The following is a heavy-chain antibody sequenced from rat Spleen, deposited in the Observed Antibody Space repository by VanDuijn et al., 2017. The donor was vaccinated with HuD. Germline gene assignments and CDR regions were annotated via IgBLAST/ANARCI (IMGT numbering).Heavy chain of an antibody. Sequence: EVQLMESGGGLVQPGRSLKLSCAASGFTFSNYGMAWVRQAPTRGLEWVATINYDTTSTHYRDSVKGRFTIPRDNAKSALFLQMDSLRSEDTATYYCARLGIAAIGNWFSSWGQGTLVTVSS. D-gene: IGHD1-2*01. CDR1: GFTFSNYG. CDR3: ARLGIAAIGNWFSS. J-gene: IGHJ3*01. CDR2: INYDTTST. V-gene: IGHV5-29*01.